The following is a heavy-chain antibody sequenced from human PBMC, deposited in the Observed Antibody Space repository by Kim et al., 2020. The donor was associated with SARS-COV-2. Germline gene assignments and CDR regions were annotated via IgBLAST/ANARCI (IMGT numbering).Heavy chain of an antibody. D-gene: IGHD1-1*01. J-gene: IGHJ3*02. CDR1: GFTFSNYG. CDR2: ISGSGDRT. Sequence: GGSLRLSCAASGFTFSNYGLSWVRQAPGKGLEWVSVISGSGDRTYSADSVKGRFTISRDASKNTLHLQMNSLRAEDTAVYYCAKLKGQQLMRMGLAFDIWGQGTMVTVSS. CDR3: AKLKGQQLMRMGLAFDI. V-gene: IGHV3-23*01.